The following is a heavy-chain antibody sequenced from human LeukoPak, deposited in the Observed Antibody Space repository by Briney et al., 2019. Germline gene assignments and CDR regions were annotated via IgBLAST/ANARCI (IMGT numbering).Heavy chain of an antibody. D-gene: IGHD2-2*01. CDR2: IKPDSGGT. Sequence: ASVKVSCKASGYTFSDYYMHWVRQAPGQGPERMGWIKPDSGGTDYAQEFQGRVTMTRDTSINTVYMELNSLTSDDTAVYYCARGSSTSRRLPYECWGQGTLVTVSS. J-gene: IGHJ4*02. CDR3: ARGSSTSRRLPYEC. CDR1: GYTFSDYY. V-gene: IGHV1-2*02.